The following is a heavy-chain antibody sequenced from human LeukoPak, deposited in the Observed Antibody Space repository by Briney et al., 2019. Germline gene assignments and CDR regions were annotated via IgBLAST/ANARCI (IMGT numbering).Heavy chain of an antibody. D-gene: IGHD3-10*01. J-gene: IGHJ3*02. CDR2: IYTSEST. Sequence: TSETLSLTCTVSGGSISSYYWSWIRQPAGKGLEWIGRIYTSESTNYNPSLKSRVTMSVDTSKNQLSLKLGSVTAADTAVYYCAREPGGSGTSRAFHMWGQGTMVTVSS. CDR1: GGSISSYY. V-gene: IGHV4-4*07. CDR3: AREPGGSGTSRAFHM.